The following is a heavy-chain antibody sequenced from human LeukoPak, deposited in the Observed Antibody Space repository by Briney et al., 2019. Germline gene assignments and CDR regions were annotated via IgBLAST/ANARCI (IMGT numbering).Heavy chain of an antibody. CDR2: IKQDGSGK. Sequence: GGSLRLSCAASGFVFSSNWMTWVRQAPGKGLEWVANIKQDGSGKYYVDSVKGRFTISRDNANNSLYLQVNSLRAEDTSVYYCARGLRWVDYWGQGTLVTVSS. J-gene: IGHJ4*02. D-gene: IGHD4-23*01. V-gene: IGHV3-7*04. CDR3: ARGLRWVDY. CDR1: GFVFSSNW.